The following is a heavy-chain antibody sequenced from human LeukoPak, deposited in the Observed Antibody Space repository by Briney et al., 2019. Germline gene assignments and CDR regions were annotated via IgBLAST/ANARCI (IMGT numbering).Heavy chain of an antibody. CDR1: GFTFSSYA. CDR2: ISASGGSK. J-gene: IGHJ5*02. V-gene: IGHV3-23*01. Sequence: GGSLSLSCAASGFTFSSYAMSWVRQAPAKGLEWVSTISASGGSKYYADHVQGPFTIPRDKSKNTLYLQMITPRAEDTALYYSAKTYSTSSGWFDPWGQGSLVTVSS. D-gene: IGHD6-6*01. CDR3: AKTYSTSSGWFDP.